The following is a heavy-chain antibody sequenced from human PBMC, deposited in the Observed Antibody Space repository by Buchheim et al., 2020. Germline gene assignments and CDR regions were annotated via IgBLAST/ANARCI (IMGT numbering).Heavy chain of an antibody. CDR3: ARALYGNWDFDY. CDR2: ISSSSYI. J-gene: IGHJ4*02. Sequence: EVQLVESGGGLVKPGGSLRLSCAASGFSFSGYSMNWVRQAPGKGLEWVSSISSSSYIYYADSLKGRFSVSRDNAKNSLYLQMNSLRAEDTAVYYCARALYGNWDFDYWGQGT. D-gene: IGHD7-27*01. CDR1: GFSFSGYS. V-gene: IGHV3-21*01.